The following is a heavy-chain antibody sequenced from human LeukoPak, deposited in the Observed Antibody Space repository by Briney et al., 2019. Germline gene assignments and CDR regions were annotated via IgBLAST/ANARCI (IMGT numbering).Heavy chain of an antibody. D-gene: IGHD3-3*01. CDR3: AKDNRFLEWLFVFDP. CDR2: ISWNSGSI. V-gene: IGHV3-9*01. CDR1: GFTFSSYW. Sequence: PGGSLRLSCAASGFTFSSYWMHWVRQAPGKGLEWVSGISWNSGSIGYADSVKGRFTISRDNAKNSLYLQMNSLRAEDTALYYCAKDNRFLEWLFVFDPWGQGTLVTVSS. J-gene: IGHJ5*02.